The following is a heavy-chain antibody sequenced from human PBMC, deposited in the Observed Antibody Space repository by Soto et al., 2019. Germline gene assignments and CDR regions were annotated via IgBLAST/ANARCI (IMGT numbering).Heavy chain of an antibody. J-gene: IGHJ6*02. V-gene: IGHV4-31*03. CDR1: GGSISSGGYY. CDR3: ARDYGGNSERPYGMDV. D-gene: IGHD4-17*01. CDR2: IYYSGST. Sequence: SETLSLTCTVSGGSISSGGYYWSWIRQHPGKGLEWIGYIYYSGSTYYNPSLKSRVTISVDTSKNQFSLKLSSVTAADTAVYYCARDYGGNSERPYGMDVWGQGTTVTVSS.